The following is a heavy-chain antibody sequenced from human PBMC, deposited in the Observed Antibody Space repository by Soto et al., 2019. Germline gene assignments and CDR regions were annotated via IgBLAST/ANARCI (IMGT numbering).Heavy chain of an antibody. D-gene: IGHD6-19*01. CDR1: GGSISSSNW. V-gene: IGHV4-4*02. CDR3: ARAVSTGWYYFDY. Sequence: SETLSLTCAVSGGSISSSNWWSWVRQPPGKGLEWIGEIYHSGTTNYNPSLKSRVTISVDKSKNQFSLKMSSVTAADTAVYYCARAVSTGWYYFDYWGQGILVTVSS. CDR2: IYHSGTT. J-gene: IGHJ4*02.